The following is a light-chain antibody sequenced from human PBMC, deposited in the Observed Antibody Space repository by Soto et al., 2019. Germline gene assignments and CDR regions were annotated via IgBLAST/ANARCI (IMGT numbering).Light chain of an antibody. CDR1: QSISSW. CDR2: KAS. J-gene: IGKJ2*01. CDR3: QQYNSYSHT. Sequence: DIQMTQSPSTLSASVGDRVTITCRASQSISSWLAWYQQKPGKATKLLIYKASSLESGVPSRFSGSGSGTEVTLTISSLQPDEFATYCCQQYNSYSHTFGQGTKVEIK. V-gene: IGKV1-5*03.